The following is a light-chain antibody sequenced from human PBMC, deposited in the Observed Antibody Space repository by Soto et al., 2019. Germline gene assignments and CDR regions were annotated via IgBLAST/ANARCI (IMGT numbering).Light chain of an antibody. Sequence: QLVLTQPPSASGTPGQRVTISCSGSSSNIGSKTVNWYQQLPGMAPKLLIYSDDQRPSGVPDRFSGSKSGTSASLAISGLQSEDEADYYCATWDDSLNGLFGGGTKLTVL. J-gene: IGLJ2*01. CDR2: SDD. V-gene: IGLV1-44*01. CDR3: ATWDDSLNGL. CDR1: SSNIGSKT.